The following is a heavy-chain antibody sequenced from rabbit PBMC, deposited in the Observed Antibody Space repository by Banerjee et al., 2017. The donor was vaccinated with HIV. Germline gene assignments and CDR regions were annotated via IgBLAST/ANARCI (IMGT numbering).Heavy chain of an antibody. D-gene: IGHD2-1*01. Sequence: QEQLVASGGGLVKPEGSLTLTCTASGFSFRSSYWICWVRQAPGKGLEWIGIIYAGKGSTDYASWVNGRFTISSDNAQNTVDLQMNSLSVADTATYFCVRVDAYDDYGDYVHDFWGQGTLVTVS. CDR3: VRVDAYDDYGDYVHDF. J-gene: IGHJ6*01. CDR2: IYAGKGST. V-gene: IGHV1S45*01. CDR1: GFSFRSSYW.